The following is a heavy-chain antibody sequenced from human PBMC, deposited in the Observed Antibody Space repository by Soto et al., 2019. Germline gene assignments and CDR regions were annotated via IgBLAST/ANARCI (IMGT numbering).Heavy chain of an antibody. Sequence: GGSLRLSCTASEFTFSVHWMHWVRQTPGMGLMWVSRINEDGSHRDHAASLKGRFTISRDNAKNTLFLEMNSLRAEDTGVYYCSMGAIGWQGIVFWGQGALVTVS. J-gene: IGHJ4*02. V-gene: IGHV3-74*01. D-gene: IGHD6-19*01. CDR1: EFTFSVHW. CDR2: INEDGSHR. CDR3: SMGAIGWQGIVF.